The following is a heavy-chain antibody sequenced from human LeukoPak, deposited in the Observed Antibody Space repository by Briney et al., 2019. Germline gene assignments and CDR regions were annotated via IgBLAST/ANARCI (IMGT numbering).Heavy chain of an antibody. CDR2: VSANSGET. V-gene: IGHV1-18*01. D-gene: IGHD5-12*01. CDR3: ARDWESDARTITDR. CDR1: GYRFTTYG. Sequence: ASVKVSCKASGYRFTTYGISWLRQAPGQGLVWMGWVSANSGETNYAQNFRDRVTLTTDTSTSTAYIELRSLTSDDTAVYYCARDWESDARTITDRWGQGTLVTVSS. J-gene: IGHJ5*02.